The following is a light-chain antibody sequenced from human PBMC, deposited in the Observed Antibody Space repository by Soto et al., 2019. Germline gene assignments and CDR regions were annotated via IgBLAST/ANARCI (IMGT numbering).Light chain of an antibody. Sequence: ETVMTQSPATLSVSQGERANLSCGASQSVYSSLAWYQQKPGQAPRLLIYGASTRATGIPARFSGSGSGTDFNLTISSLETEDSAVYECQQRHMWTITFGQGTRLEIK. CDR1: QSVYSS. J-gene: IGKJ5*01. V-gene: IGKV3-15*01. CDR2: GAS. CDR3: QQRHMWTIT.